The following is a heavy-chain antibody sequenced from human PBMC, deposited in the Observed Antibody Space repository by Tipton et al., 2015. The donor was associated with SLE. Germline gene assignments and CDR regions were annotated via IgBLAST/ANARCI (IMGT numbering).Heavy chain of an antibody. CDR1: GYTFTSYG. D-gene: IGHD3-22*01. CDR2: ISAYNGNT. J-gene: IGHJ3*02. CDR3: ARDQAMIVVAGAFDI. V-gene: IGHV1-18*01. Sequence: QSGAEVKKPGASVKVSCKASGYTFTSYGISWVRQAPGQGLEWMGWISAYNGNTNYARKLQGRVTMTTDTSTSTAYMELRSLRSDDTAVYYCARDQAMIVVAGAFDIWGQGTMVTVSS.